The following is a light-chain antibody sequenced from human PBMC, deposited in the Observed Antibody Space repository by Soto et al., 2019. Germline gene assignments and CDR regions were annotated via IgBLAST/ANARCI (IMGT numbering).Light chain of an antibody. CDR3: QTWGTGIWV. Sequence: QAVVTQSPSASASLGASVKLTWTLSSRHSSYAIAWHQQQPEKGPRYLMRLNSDGSHTKGDGIPDRFSGSSSGAERYLTISSLQSEDEADYYCQTWGTGIWVFGGGTQLTV. CDR2: LNSDGSH. V-gene: IGLV4-69*01. J-gene: IGLJ3*02. CDR1: SRHSSYA.